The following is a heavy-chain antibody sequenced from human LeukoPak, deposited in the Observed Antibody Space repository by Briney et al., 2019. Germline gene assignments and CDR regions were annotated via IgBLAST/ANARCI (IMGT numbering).Heavy chain of an antibody. J-gene: IGHJ4*02. Sequence: SETLSLTCIVSSGSISSNSYYWGWVRQPPRKGLEWIGILYYSGSTYYNPSLKSRVTMSVDTSKNQMSLEVRSVTAADTAIYYCARQVSRNNGYAYEFYYWGQGALVTVSS. CDR1: SGSISSNSYY. CDR2: LYYSGST. V-gene: IGHV4-39*01. CDR3: ARQVSRNNGYAYEFYY. D-gene: IGHD5-18*01.